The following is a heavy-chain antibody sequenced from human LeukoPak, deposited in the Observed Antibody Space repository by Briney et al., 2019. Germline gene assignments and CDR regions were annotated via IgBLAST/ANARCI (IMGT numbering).Heavy chain of an antibody. V-gene: IGHV3-7*01. J-gene: IGHJ6*02. Sequence: GGSLRLSCTASGFTFSNFWMGWVRQAPGKGLEWVANIKQDETEKFYLGSVKGRFTISRDNAKNSLYLQMNSLRPEDTAMYYCARVRGGRSWYYYGMDVWGRGTTVTVSS. CDR1: GFTFSNFW. CDR2: IKQDETEK. D-gene: IGHD3-16*01. CDR3: ARVRGGRSWYYYGMDV.